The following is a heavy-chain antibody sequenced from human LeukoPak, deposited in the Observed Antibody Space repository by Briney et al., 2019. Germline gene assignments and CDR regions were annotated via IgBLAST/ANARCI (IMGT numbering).Heavy chain of an antibody. CDR3: AREDYISSWYPHYYMDV. V-gene: IGHV3-21*01. CDR2: ISVSSTYI. J-gene: IGHJ6*03. D-gene: IGHD6-13*01. CDR1: GFTFTDYT. Sequence: GGSLRLSCAASGFTFTDYTMHWVRQAPGKGLEWVSSISVSSTYIYYADSVKGRFSISRDNAKNSLYLQMNSLRAEDTAVYYCAREDYISSWYPHYYMDVWGKGTTVTISS.